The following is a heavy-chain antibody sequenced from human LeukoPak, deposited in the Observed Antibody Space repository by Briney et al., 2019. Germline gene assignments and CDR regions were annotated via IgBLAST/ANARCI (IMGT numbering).Heavy chain of an antibody. J-gene: IGHJ5*02. D-gene: IGHD3-3*01. Sequence: ASVKVSCKASGYIFSDYYMHWVRQAPGQGLEWMGGIIPIFGTANYAQKFQGRVTITADESTSTAYMELSSLRSEDTAVYYCANGRPISPFDPWGQGTLVTVSS. CDR2: IIPIFGTA. V-gene: IGHV1-69*13. CDR3: ANGRPISPFDP. CDR1: GYIFSDYY.